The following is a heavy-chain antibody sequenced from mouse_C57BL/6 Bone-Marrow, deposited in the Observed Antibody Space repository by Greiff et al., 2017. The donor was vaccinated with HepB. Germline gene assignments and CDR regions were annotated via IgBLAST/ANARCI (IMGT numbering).Heavy chain of an antibody. Sequence: EVQLVESGGDLVKPGGSLKLSCAASGFTFSSYGMSWVRQTPDKRLEWVATISSGGSYTYYPDSVKGRFTISRDNAKNTLYLQMSSLKSEDTAMYYCARPIRNRIYYDYDWFAYWGQGTLVTVSA. CDR1: GFTFSSYG. V-gene: IGHV5-6*01. D-gene: IGHD2-4*01. CDR2: ISSGGSYT. CDR3: ARPIRNRIYYDYDWFAY. J-gene: IGHJ3*01.